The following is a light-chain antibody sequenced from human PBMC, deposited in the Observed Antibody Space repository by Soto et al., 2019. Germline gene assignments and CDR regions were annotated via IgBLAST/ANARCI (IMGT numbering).Light chain of an antibody. V-gene: IGKV3-15*01. CDR1: QSVNSN. J-gene: IGKJ5*01. Sequence: EIVMTQSPATLSVSPGEGATRSCRASQSVNSNLAWYRHKPGQAPRLLIYRASTRAAGLPDRFSGSGSGTEFTLTISSLQSEDFAVYYCQQYHKWPITFGQGTRLEIK. CDR3: QQYHKWPIT. CDR2: RAS.